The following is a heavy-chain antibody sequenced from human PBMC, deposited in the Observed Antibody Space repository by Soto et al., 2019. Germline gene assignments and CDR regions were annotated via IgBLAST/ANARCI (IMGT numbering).Heavy chain of an antibody. CDR1: GESVSSNSAA. Sequence: QTLALTCAISGESVSSNSAAWNWIRQSPSRGLEWLGRTYYRSKWYNDYAVSVKSRITINPDTSKNQFSLQLNSVTPEDTAVYYCARGRGTVVTQQCYFDYWGQGTLVTVSS. CDR2: TYYRSKWYN. D-gene: IGHD3-22*01. CDR3: ARGRGTVVTQQCYFDY. J-gene: IGHJ4*02. V-gene: IGHV6-1*01.